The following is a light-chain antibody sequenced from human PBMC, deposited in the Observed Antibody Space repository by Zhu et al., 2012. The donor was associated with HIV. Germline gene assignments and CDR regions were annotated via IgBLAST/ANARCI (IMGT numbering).Light chain of an antibody. Sequence: DIQMTQSPSSLSASVGDRVTTTCRASQAFGDYLAWYQKKPGKSPRLLIYGASTLQLTIPSRFSGSRSGTDFTLTISNLQTEDVATYYCQKYDSAPRTFGQGTKVEIK. CDR3: QKYDSAPRT. J-gene: IGKJ1*01. CDR2: GAS. V-gene: IGKV1-27*01. CDR1: QAFGDY.